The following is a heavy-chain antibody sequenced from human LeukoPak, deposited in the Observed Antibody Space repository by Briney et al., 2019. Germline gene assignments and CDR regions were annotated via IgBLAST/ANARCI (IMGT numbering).Heavy chain of an antibody. V-gene: IGHV1-46*01. Sequence: GASVKVSCKASGYTFTSYYIHWVRQAPGQGLEWMGIINPSGGSTDYAQRFQGRVTMTRDTSTTTVYMELSSLTSEDTAVYYCTRAGIPGYCGAATCSNWLDPWGQGTLVTVSS. CDR1: GYTFTSYY. J-gene: IGHJ5*02. D-gene: IGHD2-15*01. CDR2: INPSGGST. CDR3: TRAGIPGYCGAATCSNWLDP.